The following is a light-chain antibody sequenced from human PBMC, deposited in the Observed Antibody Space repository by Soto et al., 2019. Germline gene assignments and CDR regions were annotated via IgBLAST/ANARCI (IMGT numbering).Light chain of an antibody. J-gene: IGKJ1*01. CDR1: QSISTY. Sequence: DIQMTQSPSSLSASVGDRVTIACRASQSISTYVNWYQQKPGEAPKLLIYSASNLQSGVPSRFSGSGSGTDFTLTISSLQPEDFATYYCQQSYSTFGQGTKVEI. V-gene: IGKV1-39*01. CDR2: SAS. CDR3: QQSYST.